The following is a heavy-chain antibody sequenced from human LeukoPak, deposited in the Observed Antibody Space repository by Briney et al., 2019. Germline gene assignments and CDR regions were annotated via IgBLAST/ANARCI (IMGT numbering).Heavy chain of an antibody. D-gene: IGHD2-2*01. CDR1: GYTFTGYY. CDR3: AREEEGVRCSSTGCSSHYWYFDL. CDR2: INPNSGGT. J-gene: IGHJ2*01. Sequence: ASVKVSCKASGYTFTGYYMHWVRQAPGQGLEWMGWINPNSGGTNYEQKFQGRVTMTRDTSISTAYMELSRLRSDDTAVYYCAREEEGVRCSSTGCSSHYWYFDLWGRGTLVTVSS. V-gene: IGHV1-2*02.